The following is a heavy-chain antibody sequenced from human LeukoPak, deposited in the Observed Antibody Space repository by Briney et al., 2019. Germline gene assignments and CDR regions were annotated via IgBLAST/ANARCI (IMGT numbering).Heavy chain of an antibody. D-gene: IGHD3-16*01. CDR3: ARVSWPGRGSRFDP. Sequence: SETLSLTCTVSGYSISSGYYWTWIRQPPGKGLEWIGYIYNSGSTNYNPSLKSRVTMSIDTSKNQFSLKLSSVTAADTAVYSCARVSWPGRGSRFDPWGQGTLVTVSS. CDR2: IYNSGST. V-gene: IGHV4-61*01. J-gene: IGHJ5*02. CDR1: GYSISSGYY.